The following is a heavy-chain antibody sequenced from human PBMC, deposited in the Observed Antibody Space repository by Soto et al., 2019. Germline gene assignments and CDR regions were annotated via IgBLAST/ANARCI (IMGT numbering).Heavy chain of an antibody. CDR2: ISYDGSDK. Sequence: VQLVESGGGEVQPGRSLRLSCAASGFKYTDFALHWVRQAPGKGLEWVAIISYDGSDKYYADSVKGRFVISRDNPKNTLYLEMNSLRPEETAVYFCARRALNSYYAIDGWGQGTTVTVFS. V-gene: IGHV3-30*09. CDR1: GFKYTDFA. CDR3: ARRALNSYYAIDG. J-gene: IGHJ6*02. D-gene: IGHD1-26*01.